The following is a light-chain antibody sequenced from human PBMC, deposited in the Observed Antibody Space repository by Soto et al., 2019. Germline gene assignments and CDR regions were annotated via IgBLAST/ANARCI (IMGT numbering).Light chain of an antibody. Sequence: QSALTQPASVSGSPGQSITISCTGTSSDVGGHNYVSWYQQHPGIAPKLMISEVSNRPSGVSNRFSGSKSGNTASLTISGLQAEDEADYYCSSYTTSSTLVFGGRTKLTVL. CDR1: SSDVGGHNY. CDR3: SSYTTSSTLV. CDR2: EVS. J-gene: IGLJ2*01. V-gene: IGLV2-14*01.